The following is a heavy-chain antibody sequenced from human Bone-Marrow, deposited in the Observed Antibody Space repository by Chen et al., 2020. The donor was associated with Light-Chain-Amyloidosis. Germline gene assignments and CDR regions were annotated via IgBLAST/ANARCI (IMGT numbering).Heavy chain of an antibody. CDR1: GSVFTGYY. D-gene: IGHD6-6*01. J-gene: IGHJ5*02. V-gene: IGHV1-2*02. CDR3: ARGPQQLLLDR. CDR2: INPSSGDT. Sequence: QVQLVQSGAEVKKPGASVKVSCKASGSVFTGYYIHWVRRAPGQGLEWMGCINPSSGDTNYAQRFQGRVTLTRDTSITTGXXXLNRLRSDDTAVYYCARGPQQLLLDRWGQGALVTVSS.